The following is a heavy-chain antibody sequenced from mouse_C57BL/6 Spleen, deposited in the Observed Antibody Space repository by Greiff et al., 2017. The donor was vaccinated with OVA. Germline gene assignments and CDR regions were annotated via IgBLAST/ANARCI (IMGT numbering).Heavy chain of an antibody. Sequence: QVQLQQPGTELVKPGASVKLSCKASGYTFTSYWMHWVKQRPGQGLEWIGNINPSNGGTNYNEKFKSKATSTVDQSSSTAYMPLSRLTSEASAVYDDARKDSGYDYDAMDYWGQGTSVTVSS. D-gene: IGHD3-2*02. CDR1: GYTFTSYW. CDR2: INPSNGGT. CDR3: ARKDSGYDYDAMDY. V-gene: IGHV1-53*01. J-gene: IGHJ4*01.